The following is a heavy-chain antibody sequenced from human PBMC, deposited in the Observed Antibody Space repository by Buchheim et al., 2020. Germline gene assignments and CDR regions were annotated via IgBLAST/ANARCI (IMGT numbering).Heavy chain of an antibody. CDR2: ISSYNGKT. V-gene: IGHV1-18*01. D-gene: IGHD3-10*01. Sequence: QVQLVQSGPEVKKPGASVRVSCTTSGYTFSSSGISWVRQAPGQGLEWMGWISSYNGKTFYSENFQGRVTLTMDTSTNTVYMELGSLGFDDTAIYYCARGYSYGSYIDYWGQGTL. CDR3: ARGYSYGSYIDY. CDR1: GYTFSSSG. J-gene: IGHJ4*02.